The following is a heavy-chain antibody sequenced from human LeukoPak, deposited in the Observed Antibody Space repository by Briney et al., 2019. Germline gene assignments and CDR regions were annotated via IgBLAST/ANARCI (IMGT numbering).Heavy chain of an antibody. Sequence: PSETLSLTCTVSGGSISNYCSWIRQPPGKGLEWIGYIYDSGDTNYNPSLKSRVTISLDTSKNQFSLKLSSVTAADTAVYYCATGAHSILPDFDCWGQGILVTVSS. CDR3: ATGAHSILPDFDC. CDR2: IYDSGDT. CDR1: GGSISNYC. J-gene: IGHJ4*02. V-gene: IGHV4-59*01. D-gene: IGHD3-3*01.